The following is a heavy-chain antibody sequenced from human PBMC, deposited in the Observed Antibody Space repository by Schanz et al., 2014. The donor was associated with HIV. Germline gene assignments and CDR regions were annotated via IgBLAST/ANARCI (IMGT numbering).Heavy chain of an antibody. V-gene: IGHV1-18*01. CDR2: ISPCNGNT. CDR1: GYIFTSNG. CDR3: AREKTTLNWFDP. Sequence: QVQLVQSGAEVKKPGASVRVSCKTSGYIFTSNGISWVRQAPGQGLEWMGWISPCNGNTNYAQKFQGRVTMTTDTSTSTAYMDLRSLRSDDTAVYYCAREKTTLNWFDPWGQGTLVTVSS. J-gene: IGHJ5*02.